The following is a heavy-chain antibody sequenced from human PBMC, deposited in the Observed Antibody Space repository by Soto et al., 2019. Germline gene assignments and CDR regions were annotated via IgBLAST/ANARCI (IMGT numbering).Heavy chain of an antibody. CDR1: GGSISSDRYF. J-gene: IGHJ6*02. CDR3: ARGHTTFGFYYYGLDV. CDR2: ILNSGST. D-gene: IGHD3-10*01. Sequence: QVQLQESGPGLVKPSQTLSLTCGVSGGSISSDRYFWSWVRQHPGKGLEWIAYILNSGSTYFNPSLKSRAAFSVDTSKTQFSLNLTSVTAADTAVYYCARGHTTFGFYYYGLDVWGQGTTVIVSS. V-gene: IGHV4-31*11.